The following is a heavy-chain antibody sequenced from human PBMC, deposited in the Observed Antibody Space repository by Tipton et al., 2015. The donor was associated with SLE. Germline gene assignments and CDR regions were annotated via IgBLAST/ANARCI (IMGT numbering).Heavy chain of an antibody. V-gene: IGHV4-59*01. D-gene: IGHD2-21*02. Sequence: LRLSCTVSGDSITSYYWNWIRQPPGKGLEWIGYIYYNGHTNYSPSLKSRVTLSVDTSKNQFSLTLSSVTAADTAVYYCARLNDATAIASFDYWGQGNLVTVFS. CDR3: ARLNDATAIASFDY. J-gene: IGHJ4*02. CDR2: IYYNGHT. CDR1: GDSITSYY.